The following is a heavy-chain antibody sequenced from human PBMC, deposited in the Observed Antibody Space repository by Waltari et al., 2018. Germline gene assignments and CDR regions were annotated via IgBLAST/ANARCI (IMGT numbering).Heavy chain of an antibody. CDR1: GYSISSGYY. J-gene: IGHJ4*02. D-gene: IGHD5-12*01. V-gene: IGHV4-38-2*01. CDR2: IYHSGST. Sequence: QVQLQESGPGLVKPSETLSLTCAVSGYSISSGYYWGWIRQPPGKGLEWIGSIYHSGSTYYNPSLKSRVTISVDTSKNQFSLKLSSVTAADTAVYYCARPGDGYNYPFDYWGQGTLVTVSS. CDR3: ARPGDGYNYPFDY.